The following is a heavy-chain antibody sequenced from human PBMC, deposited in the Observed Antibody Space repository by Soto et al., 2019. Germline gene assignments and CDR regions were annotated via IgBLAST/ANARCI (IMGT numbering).Heavy chain of an antibody. CDR1: GYTFTSYG. V-gene: IGHV1-18*01. D-gene: IGHD1-26*01. Sequence: ASVKVSCKASGYTFTSYGISWVRQAPGQGLEWMGWISAYNGNTNYAQKLQGRVTMTTDTSTSTAYMELRGLRSDDTAVYYCARSRELRSFPNCFDPWGQGTLVTVSS. CDR2: ISAYNGNT. CDR3: ARSRELRSFPNCFDP. J-gene: IGHJ5*02.